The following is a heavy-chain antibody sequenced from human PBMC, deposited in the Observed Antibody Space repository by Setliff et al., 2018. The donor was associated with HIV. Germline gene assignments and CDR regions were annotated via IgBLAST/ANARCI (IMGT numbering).Heavy chain of an antibody. J-gene: IGHJ4*02. Sequence: PSETLSLTCAVSGGPLNSRNWWSWVRQPPGKGLEWIGEVFHSGSANSNASLRSRVMISVDTSKNQFSLKLSAVTAADTAVYYCARDQPQDYDSLTGYYTGRYFDYWGRGTLVTVSS. CDR3: ARDQPQDYDSLTGYYTGRYFDY. V-gene: IGHV4-4*02. CDR2: VFHSGSA. D-gene: IGHD3-9*01. CDR1: GGPLNSRNW.